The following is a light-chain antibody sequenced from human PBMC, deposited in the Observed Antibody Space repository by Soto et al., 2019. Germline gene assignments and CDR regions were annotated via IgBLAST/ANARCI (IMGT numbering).Light chain of an antibody. CDR2: GAS. V-gene: IGKV3-20*01. J-gene: IGKJ1*01. CDR1: QTIRSNY. CDR3: QQYGSSPWT. Sequence: ETVLTQSPGTLSLSPGERATLSCRASQTIRSNYLAWYRQTPGQAPRLLIYGASNRATGIADRFSGSGSGTDFTLILSRLEPEDCALYYCQQYGSSPWTFGQGTKVEIK.